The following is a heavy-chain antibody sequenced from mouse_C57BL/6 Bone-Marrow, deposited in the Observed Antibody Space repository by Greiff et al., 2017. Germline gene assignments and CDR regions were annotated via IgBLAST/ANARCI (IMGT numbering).Heavy chain of an antibody. CDR1: GSTFPRYG. CDR3: TIRVDYFDY. D-gene: IGHD1-1*01. J-gene: IGHJ2*01. V-gene: IGHV1-58*01. Sequence: VQLQQSGAELVSPGSSVKMSCMTYGSTFPRYGINWVKQRPGQGLDWIGYFHIGNGYTEYNEKFKGKATLTSDTSSSTAYMQLSTLKSEDSASYFSTIRVDYFDYWGQGTTLTVSS. CDR2: FHIGNGYT.